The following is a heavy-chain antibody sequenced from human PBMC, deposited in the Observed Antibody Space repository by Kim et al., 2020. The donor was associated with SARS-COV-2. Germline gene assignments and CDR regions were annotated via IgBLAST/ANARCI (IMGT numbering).Heavy chain of an antibody. J-gene: IGHJ4*02. D-gene: IGHD3-22*01. CDR1: GFTFSSHS. V-gene: IGHV3-21*01. CDR2: ISSTSSYI. CDR3: AVGIIPFYYDSSAYYASTGFDC. Sequence: GGSLRLSCAASGFTFSSHSMSWVRQAPGKGLDWVSSISSTSSYIYYADSVKGRFTVSRDNAKNSLYLQMNSLRADDTAIYYCAVGIIPFYYDSSAYYASTGFDCWGQGNLVTVSS.